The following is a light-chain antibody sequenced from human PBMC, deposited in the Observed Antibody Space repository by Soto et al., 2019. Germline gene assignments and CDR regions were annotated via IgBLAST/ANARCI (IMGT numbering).Light chain of an antibody. V-gene: IGLV2-14*01. J-gene: IGLJ1*01. Sequence: QSMLNQPASVSGSPGQSITISCTGTSSDVGGYNYVSWYQQHPGKAPKLMIYEVSYRPSGVSDRFSGSKSGNTASLTISGLQAEDEADYYCCSYTSSITYVFGTGTKVTVL. CDR2: EVS. CDR3: CSYTSSITYV. CDR1: SSDVGGYNY.